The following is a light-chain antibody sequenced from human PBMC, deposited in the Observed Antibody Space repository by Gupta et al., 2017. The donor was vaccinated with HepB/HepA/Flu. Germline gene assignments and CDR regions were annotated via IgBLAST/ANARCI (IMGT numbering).Light chain of an antibody. V-gene: IGLV2-8*01. CDR3: SSFGYSNNFNVV. CDR2: EVT. J-gene: IGLJ2*01. Sequence: QSALTLPRAASGSPGQSVTISCTGASSDVGGDDSVSWYQQHPAKAPKLLIYEVTKRPSEDPTRFSPSKSGNTTSLTITALQAADEADYYCSSFGYSNNFNVVFGGGTKLTVL. CDR1: SSDVGGDDS.